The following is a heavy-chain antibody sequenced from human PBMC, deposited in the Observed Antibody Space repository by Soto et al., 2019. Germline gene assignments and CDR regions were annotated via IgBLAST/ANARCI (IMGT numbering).Heavy chain of an antibody. CDR2: ISGSGTIT. Sequence: EVQLLESGGGLVQPGGSLRPSCAASGFPFTSRAWSWARQAPGKGLEWVSAISGSGTITYYADSVKGRFTISRDTSKNTLYLQMNSLRADDTAVYYCAEWARYCSGADCRAWGQGTLVTVSS. CDR3: AEWARYCSGADCRA. J-gene: IGHJ5*02. D-gene: IGHD2-15*01. CDR1: GFPFTSRA. V-gene: IGHV3-23*01.